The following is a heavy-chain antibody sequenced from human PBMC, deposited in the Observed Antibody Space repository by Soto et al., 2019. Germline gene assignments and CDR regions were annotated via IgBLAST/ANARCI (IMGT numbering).Heavy chain of an antibody. CDR3: ARELFGRSVWFAP. CDR2: IYYSGST. D-gene: IGHD3-10*01. Sequence: QVQLQESGPGLVKPSETLSLTCTVSGGSISSYYWSWIRQPPGKGLEWIGYIYYSGSTNYNPSLKSRVTISVATSKNQFSLKLSSVTAADTAVYYCARELFGRSVWFAPWGQGTLVTVSS. V-gene: IGHV4-59*01. CDR1: GGSISSYY. J-gene: IGHJ5*02.